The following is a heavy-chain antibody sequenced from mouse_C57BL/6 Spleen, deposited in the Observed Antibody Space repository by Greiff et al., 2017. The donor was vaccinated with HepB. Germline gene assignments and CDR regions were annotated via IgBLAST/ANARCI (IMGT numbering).Heavy chain of an antibody. Sequence: EVKLMESGPELVKPGASVKISCKASGYSFTGYYMNWVKQSPEKSLEWIGEINPSTGGTTYNQKFKAKATLTVDKSSSTAYMQLKSLTSEDSAVYYCARAPGDYAMDYWGQGTSVTVSS. CDR2: INPSTGGT. J-gene: IGHJ4*01. CDR1: GYSFTGYY. V-gene: IGHV1-42*01. CDR3: ARAPGDYAMDY.